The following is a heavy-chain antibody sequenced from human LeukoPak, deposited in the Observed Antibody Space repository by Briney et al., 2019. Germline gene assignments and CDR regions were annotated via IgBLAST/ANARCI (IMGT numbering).Heavy chain of an antibody. J-gene: IGHJ6*04. CDR1: GGTFSSYA. V-gene: IGHV1-69*13. CDR3: ARADTAMVPPYYYYYGMDV. Sequence: SVKVSCKASGGTFSSYAISWVRQAPGQGLEWMGGIIPIFGTANYAQKFQGRVTITADESTSTAYMEPSSLRSEDTAVYYCARADTAMVPPYYYYYGMDVWGKGTTVTVSS. CDR2: IIPIFGTA. D-gene: IGHD5-18*01.